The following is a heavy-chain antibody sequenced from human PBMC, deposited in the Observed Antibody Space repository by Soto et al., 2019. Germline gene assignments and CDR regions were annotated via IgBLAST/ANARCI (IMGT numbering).Heavy chain of an antibody. CDR1: GYTFTTYG. V-gene: IGHV1-18*01. Sequence: ASVKVSCKASGYTFTTYGVSWVRQAPGQGLEWLGWINGYNGNAKYAENLQGRVTMTTDTSTSTAYMELRSLRSDDTAVYYCARMGDVPYYYYGMDVCGQGTTVTVSS. CDR2: INGYNGNA. J-gene: IGHJ6*02. D-gene: IGHD3-16*01. CDR3: ARMGDVPYYYYGMDV.